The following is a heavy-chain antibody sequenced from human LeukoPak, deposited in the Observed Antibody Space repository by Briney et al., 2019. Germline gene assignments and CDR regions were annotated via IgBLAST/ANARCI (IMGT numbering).Heavy chain of an antibody. CDR2: IKQEGSEK. V-gene: IGHV3-7*01. Sequence: QTGGSLRLSCAASGFVFSNYWMNWVRQAPGKGLEGVANIKQEGSEKYYVDSVKGRFIISRDNAKNSLYLQMNSLRAEDTTVYYCARAGSSWYFDYWGQGTLVTVSS. CDR1: GFVFSNYW. J-gene: IGHJ4*02. D-gene: IGHD6-13*01. CDR3: ARAGSSWYFDY.